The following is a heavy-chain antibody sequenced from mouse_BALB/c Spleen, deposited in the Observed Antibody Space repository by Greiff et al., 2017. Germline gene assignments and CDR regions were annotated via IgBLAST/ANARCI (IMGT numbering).Heavy chain of an antibody. Sequence: VKLQESGAELVRPGVSVKISCKGSGYTFTDYAMHWVKQSHAKSLEWIGVISTYYGDASYNQKFKGKATMTVDKSSSTAYMELARLTSEDSAIYYCAREGLRRRAWFAYWGQGTLVTVSA. CDR3: AREGLRRRAWFAY. CDR2: ISTYYGDA. CDR1: GYTFTDYA. V-gene: IGHV1S137*01. D-gene: IGHD2-12*01. J-gene: IGHJ3*01.